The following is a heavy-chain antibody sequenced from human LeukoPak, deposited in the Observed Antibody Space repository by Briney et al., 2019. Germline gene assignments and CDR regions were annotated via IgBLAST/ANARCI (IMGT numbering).Heavy chain of an antibody. D-gene: IGHD3-3*01. CDR3: AREHYDFEAFDY. CDR2: ISSSSSYI. CDR1: GFTFSSYS. J-gene: IGHJ4*02. Sequence: GGSLRLSCAASGFTFSSYSMNWVRQAPGKGLEWVSSISSSSSYIYYADSVKGRFTISRDNAKNSLYLQMNSLRAEDTAVYYCAREHYDFEAFDYWGQGTLVTVSS. V-gene: IGHV3-21*01.